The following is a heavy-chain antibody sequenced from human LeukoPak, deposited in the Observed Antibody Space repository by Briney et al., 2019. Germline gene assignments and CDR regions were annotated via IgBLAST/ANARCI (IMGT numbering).Heavy chain of an antibody. CDR3: VRGDDRPDNGFDY. V-gene: IGHV3-33*08. J-gene: IGHJ4*02. Sequence: GGSLRLSFAASGFTVSSNYMNWVRQPPGKGLELVAVMLSDGSKEFYTDSVHGRFTISRDNSKNTLYLQMNSLRTEDTAVDYCVRGDDRPDNGFDYWGQGALVTVSS. D-gene: IGHD3-22*01. CDR1: GFTVSSNY. CDR2: MLSDGSKE.